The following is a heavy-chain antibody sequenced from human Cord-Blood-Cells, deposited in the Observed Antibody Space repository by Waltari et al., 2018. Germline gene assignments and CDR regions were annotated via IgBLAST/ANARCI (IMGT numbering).Heavy chain of an antibody. Sequence: QVQLVQSGAEVKKPGSSVKVSCKASGGTFSSYAISWVRQAPGQGLEWMGGIIPIFGTANYAQKFQGRVTITADESTSTAYMELSSLRSEDTAVYYCASETETGDQGPVEYYYGMDVWGQGTTVTVSS. CDR2: IIPIFGTA. CDR3: ASETETGDQGPVEYYYGMDV. CDR1: GGTFSSYA. D-gene: IGHD7-27*01. V-gene: IGHV1-69*01. J-gene: IGHJ6*02.